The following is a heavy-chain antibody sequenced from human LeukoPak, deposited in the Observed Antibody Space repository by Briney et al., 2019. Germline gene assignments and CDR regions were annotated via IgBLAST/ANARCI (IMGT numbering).Heavy chain of an antibody. CDR2: ISWNSGSI. CDR1: GFTFDDYA. CDR3: AKDLIYYDSSGYDY. J-gene: IGHJ4*02. Sequence: PGRSLRLSCAAPGFTFDDYAMHWVRQAPGKGLEWVSGISWNSGSIGYADSVKGRFTISRDNAKNSLYLQMNSLRAEDTALYYCAKDLIYYDSSGYDYWGQGTLVTVSS. V-gene: IGHV3-9*01. D-gene: IGHD3-22*01.